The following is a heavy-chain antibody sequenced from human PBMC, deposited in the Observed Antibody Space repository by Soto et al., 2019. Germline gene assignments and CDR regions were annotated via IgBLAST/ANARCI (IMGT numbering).Heavy chain of an antibody. CDR1: GGSFSGYY. Sequence: SETLSLTCAVYGGSFSGYYWSWIRQSPGKGLEWIGEINHTGSTNYNPSLKSRVTISVDTSKNQFSLKLSSVTAADTAVYYCARYCSGGSCYLDPWGQGTLVTVSS. CDR3: ARYCSGGSCYLDP. J-gene: IGHJ5*01. D-gene: IGHD2-15*01. CDR2: INHTGST. V-gene: IGHV4-34*01.